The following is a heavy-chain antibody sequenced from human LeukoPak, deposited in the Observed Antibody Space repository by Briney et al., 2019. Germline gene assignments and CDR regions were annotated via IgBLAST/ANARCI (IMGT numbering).Heavy chain of an antibody. D-gene: IGHD6-19*01. CDR3: ARQSAIAVAGTVDYYMDV. Sequence: GESLKISCKGSGYSFTNYWIGWVRQMPGKGLEWMGIIYPGDSATRYSPSFQGQVTISADKSISTAYLQWSSLKASDTAMYYCARQSAIAVAGTVDYYMDVWGKGTTVTVS. V-gene: IGHV5-51*01. CDR1: GYSFTNYW. J-gene: IGHJ6*03. CDR2: IYPGDSAT.